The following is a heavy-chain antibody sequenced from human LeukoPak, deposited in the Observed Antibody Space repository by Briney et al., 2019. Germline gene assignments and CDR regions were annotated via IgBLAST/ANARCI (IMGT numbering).Heavy chain of an antibody. V-gene: IGHV3-33*01. J-gene: IGHJ4*02. CDR1: GFTFSSYG. D-gene: IGHD2/OR15-2a*01. Sequence: GGSLRLSCAASGFTFSSYGMHWVRQAPGKGLEWVALIWYDGSNKYYADSVKGRLAISRDNSKNTLYLQMNSLRAEDTAVYYCAREGPRGNSQFDYWGQGTLVTVSS. CDR3: AREGPRGNSQFDY. CDR2: IWYDGSNK.